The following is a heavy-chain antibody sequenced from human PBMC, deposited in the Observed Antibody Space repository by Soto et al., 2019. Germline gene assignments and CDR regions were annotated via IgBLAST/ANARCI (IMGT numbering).Heavy chain of an antibody. Sequence: QVQLVESGGGVVQPGRSLRLSCAASGFTFSSYGMHWVRQAPGKGLEWVAVIWDDGSNKYYADSVKGRFTISRDNSNNTLYLQMNGLRAEDTAVFYCASDYTAMVPRGGFHYWGQGTLVTVSS. CDR2: IWDDGSNK. CDR1: GFTFSSYG. J-gene: IGHJ4*02. CDR3: ASDYTAMVPRGGFHY. V-gene: IGHV3-33*01. D-gene: IGHD5-18*01.